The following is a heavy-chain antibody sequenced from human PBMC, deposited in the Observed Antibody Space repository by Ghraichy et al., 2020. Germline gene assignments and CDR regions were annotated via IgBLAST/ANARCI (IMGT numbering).Heavy chain of an antibody. V-gene: IGHV4-59*08. CDR2: IYYSGST. D-gene: IGHD3-10*01. J-gene: IGHJ6*03. CDR3: ARLRFGELSDSEDYMDV. CDR1: GGSISSYY. Sequence: SQTLSLTCTVSGGSISSYYWSWIRQPPGKGLEWIGYIYYSGSTNYNPSLKSRVTISVDTSKNQFSLKLSSVTAADTAVYYCARLRFGELSDSEDYMDVWGKGTTVTVSS.